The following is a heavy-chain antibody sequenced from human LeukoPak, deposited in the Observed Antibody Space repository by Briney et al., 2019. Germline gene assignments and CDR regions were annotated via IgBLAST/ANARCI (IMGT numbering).Heavy chain of an antibody. D-gene: IGHD5/OR15-5a*01. CDR3: AKVLSVSSVANPYYYYYYGMDV. V-gene: IGHV3-21*01. Sequence: GGSLRLSCAASGFTFSSHSMNWVRQAPGKGLEWVSSISSSSSYIYYADSVKGRFTISRDNAKNSLYLQMNSLRAEDTAVYYCAKVLSVSSVANPYYYYYYGMDVWGQGTTVTVSS. CDR2: ISSSSSYI. CDR1: GFTFSSHS. J-gene: IGHJ6*02.